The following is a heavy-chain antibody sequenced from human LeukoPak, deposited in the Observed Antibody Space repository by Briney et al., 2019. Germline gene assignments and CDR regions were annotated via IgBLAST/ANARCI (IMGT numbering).Heavy chain of an antibody. CDR3: ARASGDYGDYYYYYYGMDV. Sequence: PSETLSLTCTVSGGSISSGGYYWSWIRQHPGKGLEWIGYIYYSGSTYYNPSLKSRVAISVDTSKNQFSLKLSSVTAADTAVYYCARASGDYGDYYYYYYGMDVWGQGTTVTVSS. J-gene: IGHJ6*02. CDR2: IYYSGST. D-gene: IGHD4-17*01. V-gene: IGHV4-31*03. CDR1: GGSISSGGYY.